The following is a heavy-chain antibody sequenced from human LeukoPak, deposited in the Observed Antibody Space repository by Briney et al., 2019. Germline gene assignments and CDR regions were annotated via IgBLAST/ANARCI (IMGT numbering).Heavy chain of an antibody. D-gene: IGHD3-16*01. V-gene: IGHV1-18*01. CDR3: AVAIMAPYYYGMDV. Sequence: ASVKVSCKASGYTVTSYGISWVRQAPGQGLEWMGWISAYNGNTNYAQKLQGRVTMTTDTSTSTAYMELRSLRSDDTAVYYCAVAIMAPYYYGMDVWGQGTTVTVSS. CDR2: ISAYNGNT. CDR1: GYTVTSYG. J-gene: IGHJ6*02.